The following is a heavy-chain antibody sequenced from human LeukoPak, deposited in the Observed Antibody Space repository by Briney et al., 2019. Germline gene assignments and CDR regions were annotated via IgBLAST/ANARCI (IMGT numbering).Heavy chain of an antibody. V-gene: IGHV3-48*03. CDR3: VMTAGPPTDH. CDR2: ISAGGYPI. CDR1: GFTFSSYA. Sequence: AGGSLRLSCAASGFTFSSYAMSWVRQAPGKGLEWLSFISAGGYPIYYADSVRGRFTISGDTAKNSLYLQMNSLRVEDTAVYYCVMTAGPPTDHWGQGALVTVSS. J-gene: IGHJ4*01.